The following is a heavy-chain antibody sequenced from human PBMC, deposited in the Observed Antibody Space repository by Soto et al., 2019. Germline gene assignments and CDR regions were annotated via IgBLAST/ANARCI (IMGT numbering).Heavy chain of an antibody. CDR3: ARDIIEARTGGVFYFNGMDV. J-gene: IGHJ6*02. CDR2: VVYDGSKK. V-gene: IGHV3-33*08. Sequence: GGSLRLSCAASGFTFSNYGMDWVRQAPGKGLEWVAAVVYDGSKKYYADSVKGRFTVSRDNYKSTLSLQMNSLRAEDTAVYYCARDIIEARTGGVFYFNGMDVWGQGTTVTVSS. CDR1: GFTFSNYG. D-gene: IGHD6-6*01.